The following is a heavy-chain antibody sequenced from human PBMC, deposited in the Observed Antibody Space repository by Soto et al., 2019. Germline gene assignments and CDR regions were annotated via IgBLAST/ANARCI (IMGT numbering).Heavy chain of an antibody. V-gene: IGHV4-31*01. CDR1: GGSISSGGYY. J-gene: IGHJ4*02. CDR3: ARAAGYFDWLSPYLRPYLVDY. CDR2: IYYSGST. D-gene: IGHD3-9*01. Sequence: QVQLQESGPGLVKPSQTLSLTCTVSGGSISSGGYYWSWIRQHPGKGLEWIGYIYYSGSTYYNPSLKSPITRTLDPNKIQFSLKLSSLTAADTAVYYCARAAGYFDWLSPYLRPYLVDYWGQGTLVTVSS.